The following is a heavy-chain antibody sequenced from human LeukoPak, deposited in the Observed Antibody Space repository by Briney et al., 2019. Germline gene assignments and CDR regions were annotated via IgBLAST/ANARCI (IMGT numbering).Heavy chain of an antibody. CDR3: AKDSRGYNRFDY. Sequence: GVYLRLSCAASGFTLSSYGMHWVRQAPGKGLEWVAFIRYDGSNKYYADSVKGRFTISRDNSKNTLYLQMNSVRAEDKAVYCCAKDSRGYNRFDYWGQGTLVTVSS. J-gene: IGHJ4*02. V-gene: IGHV3-30*02. CDR2: IRYDGSNK. CDR1: GFTLSSYG. D-gene: IGHD5-18*01.